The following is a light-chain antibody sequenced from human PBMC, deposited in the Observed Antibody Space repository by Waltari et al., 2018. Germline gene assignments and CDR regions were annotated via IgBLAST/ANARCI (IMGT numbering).Light chain of an antibody. Sequence: QSVLTQPPSTSGTPGQRVTISGSGSTSNIGTNTVTWYQLLPGTAPKTVIFANYHRPSGVPDRFSASKSGTSASLVISGLQSEDEADYFCATWDDSLSGRVFGRGTKVTVL. V-gene: IGLV1-44*01. CDR3: ATWDDSLSGRV. CDR1: TSNIGTNT. CDR2: ANY. J-gene: IGLJ6*01.